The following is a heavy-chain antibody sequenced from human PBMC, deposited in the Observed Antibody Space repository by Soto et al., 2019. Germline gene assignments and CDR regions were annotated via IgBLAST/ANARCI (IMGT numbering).Heavy chain of an antibody. CDR3: ATGYRENYCYAMDV. Sequence: QVQLVQSGAEVKMPGSSVRVSCKASGGSFSKYGISWVRQAPGQGLEWMGGIIPMFGIGNYAEKFLGRVTITADESTSTSHMELSSLRSEDTAVYFCATGYRENYCYAMDVWGQGTTVTVSS. CDR1: GGSFSKYG. J-gene: IGHJ6*01. CDR2: IIPMFGIG. V-gene: IGHV1-69*01. D-gene: IGHD1-26*01.